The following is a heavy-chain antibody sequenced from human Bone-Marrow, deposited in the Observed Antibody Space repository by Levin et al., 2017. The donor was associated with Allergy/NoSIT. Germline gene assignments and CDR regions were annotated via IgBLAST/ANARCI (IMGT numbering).Heavy chain of an antibody. D-gene: IGHD6-13*01. CDR3: AKSRRQYSTSWYIFDY. CDR2: ISGGGETT. Sequence: PGESLKISCAASGFIFSSYAFSWVRQTPGKGLEWVSAISGGGETTYYANSVKGRFTISRDNSRDVLYLQMNSLGAEDTAVYYCAKSRRQYSTSWYIFDYWGQGTLVTVSS. V-gene: IGHV3-23*01. J-gene: IGHJ4*02. CDR1: GFIFSSYA.